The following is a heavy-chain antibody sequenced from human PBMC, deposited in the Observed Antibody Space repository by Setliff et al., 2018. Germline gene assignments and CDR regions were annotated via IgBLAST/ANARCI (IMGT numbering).Heavy chain of an antibody. CDR3: AFSSLSLCSGGNCPNVFDV. CDR2: IIPLFGTT. CDR1: GGTFSSFL. V-gene: IGHV1-69*05. J-gene: IGHJ3*01. Sequence: SVKVSCKNSGGTFSSFLVSWVRQAPGQGLEWMGGIIPLFGTTNYAQKFQDRVTMTTDTSTNTAYMELRSLRSDDTAMYFCAFSSLSLCSGGNCPNVFDVWGQGTMVTVSS. D-gene: IGHD2-15*01.